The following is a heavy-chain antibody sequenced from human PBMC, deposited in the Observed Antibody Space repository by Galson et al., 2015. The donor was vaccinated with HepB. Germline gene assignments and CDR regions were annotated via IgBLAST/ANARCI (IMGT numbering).Heavy chain of an antibody. Sequence: SLRLSCAASGFTFSSYAMSWVRQAPGKGLEWVSAISGSNTSTYYADSVKGRFTISRDNSKNALCLQMNSLRAEDTAVYYCAKVVAATWRLLFDGFDIWGQGTMVTVSS. D-gene: IGHD2-15*01. V-gene: IGHV3-23*01. CDR2: ISGSNTST. J-gene: IGHJ3*02. CDR3: AKVVAATWRLLFDGFDI. CDR1: GFTFSSYA.